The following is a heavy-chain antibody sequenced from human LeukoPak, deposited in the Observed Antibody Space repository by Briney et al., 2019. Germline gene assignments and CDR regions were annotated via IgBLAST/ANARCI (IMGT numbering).Heavy chain of an antibody. CDR1: GGSISSSSYY. CDR3: ARGGDSVLRFLEWLLEPFDY. V-gene: IGHV4-39*07. Sequence: SETLSLTCTVSGGSISSSSYYWGWIRQPPGKGLEWTGSIYYSGSTYYNPSLKSRVTISVDTSKNQFSLKLSSVTAADTAVYYCARGGDSVLRFLEWLLEPFDYWGQGTLVTVSS. CDR2: IYYSGST. J-gene: IGHJ4*02. D-gene: IGHD3-3*01.